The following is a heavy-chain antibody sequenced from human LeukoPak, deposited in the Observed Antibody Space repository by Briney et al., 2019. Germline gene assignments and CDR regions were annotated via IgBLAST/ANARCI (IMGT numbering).Heavy chain of an antibody. Sequence: ASVKVSCKASGGTFSSYAISWVRQAPGQGLEWMGGIIPIFGTANYAQKFQGRVTITADESTSTAYMELSSLRSEDTAVYYCARGDDFLAAYNYMDVWGKGSSVIVSS. D-gene: IGHD3-9*01. J-gene: IGHJ6*03. CDR3: ARGDDFLAAYNYMDV. CDR2: IIPIFGTA. CDR1: GGTFSSYA. V-gene: IGHV1-69*13.